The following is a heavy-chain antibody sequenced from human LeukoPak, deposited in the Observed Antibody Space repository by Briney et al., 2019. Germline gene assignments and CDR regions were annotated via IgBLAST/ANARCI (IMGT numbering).Heavy chain of an antibody. J-gene: IGHJ4*02. D-gene: IGHD3-9*01. V-gene: IGHV1-2*02. CDR1: GYTFTGYY. Sequence: ASVQVSCKASGYTFTGYYMHWVRQAPGQGLEWMGWINPNSGGTNYAQKFQGRVTMTRDTSISTAYMELSRLRSDDTAVYYCARGNNRDDILTGTFDYWGQGTLVTVSS. CDR2: INPNSGGT. CDR3: ARGNNRDDILTGTFDY.